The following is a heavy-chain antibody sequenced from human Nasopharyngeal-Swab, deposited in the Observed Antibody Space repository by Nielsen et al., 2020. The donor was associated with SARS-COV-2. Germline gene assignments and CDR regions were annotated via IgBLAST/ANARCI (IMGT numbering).Heavy chain of an antibody. D-gene: IGHD3-9*01. J-gene: IGHJ4*02. V-gene: IGHV5-51*01. CDR1: GYSFTSYW. CDR3: ARQSSPWGDTYYDILTGYYSYYFDY. Sequence: GESLKISCKGSGYSFTSYWIGWVRQMPGKGLEWMGIIYPGDSDTRYSPSFQGQVTISADKSISTAYLQWSSLKASDTAMYYCARQSSPWGDTYYDILTGYYSYYFDYWGQGTLVTVSS. CDR2: IYPGDSDT.